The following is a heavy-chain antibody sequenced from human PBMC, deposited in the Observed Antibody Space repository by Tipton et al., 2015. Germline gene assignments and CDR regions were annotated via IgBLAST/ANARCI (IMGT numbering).Heavy chain of an antibody. D-gene: IGHD2-15*01. CDR2: IYHTGST. J-gene: IGHJ5*02. V-gene: IGHV4-61*01. Sequence: TLSLTCDVSGVSVTSGSYYWSWIRQSPGKGLEWIGYIYHTGSTVYNPSLKSRVAISLDTSKNQFSLNLSSVTAADTAVYYCARGGNNWFDPWGQGTLVTVSS. CDR1: GVSVTSGSYY. CDR3: ARGGNNWFDP.